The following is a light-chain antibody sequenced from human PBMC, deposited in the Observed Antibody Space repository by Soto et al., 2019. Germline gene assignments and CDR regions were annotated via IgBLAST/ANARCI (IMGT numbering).Light chain of an antibody. J-gene: IGKJ5*01. CDR1: QSLLYTNTYTY. CDR3: MQDLKSIT. V-gene: IGKV2-28*01. Sequence: IVITQSPLTLPVPPGEPASISCRSSQSLLYTNTYTYLDWYVQKPGQSPQLLIYFGSNRAPGVPDRFSGSGSGKDFTLKINRVEAEDVGTYYCMQDLKSITFGQGTRLEIK. CDR2: FGS.